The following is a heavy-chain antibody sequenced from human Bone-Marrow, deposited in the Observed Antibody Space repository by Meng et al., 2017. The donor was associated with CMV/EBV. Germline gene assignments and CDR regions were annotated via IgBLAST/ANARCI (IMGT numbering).Heavy chain of an antibody. CDR1: GFTFSSYW. Sequence: GESLKISCAASGFTFSSYWMSWVRQAPGKGLEWVANIKQDGSEKYYVDSVKGRFTISRDNAKNSLYLQMNSLRAEDTAVYYCARDRSYGAGFDYWGHGTLVTVSS. CDR3: ARDRSYGAGFDY. V-gene: IGHV3-7*01. D-gene: IGHD5-18*01. CDR2: IKQDGSEK. J-gene: IGHJ4*03.